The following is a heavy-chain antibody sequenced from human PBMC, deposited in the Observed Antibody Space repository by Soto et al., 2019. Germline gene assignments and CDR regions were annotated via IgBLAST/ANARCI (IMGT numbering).Heavy chain of an antibody. V-gene: IGHV5-51*01. CDR1: GSTFTNYW. Sequence: PWQALKISCKDSGSTFTNYWISLVRQMPGKGLEWMGIIEPVDSDTRYNPSFQDQFTISADKSVNTAYVQWSSMKASDTGMYFCARNLTTGTKGSYYGMDVWGQGTTVTVSS. CDR3: ARNLTTGTKGSYYGMDV. CDR2: IEPVDSDT. D-gene: IGHD1-1*01. J-gene: IGHJ6*02.